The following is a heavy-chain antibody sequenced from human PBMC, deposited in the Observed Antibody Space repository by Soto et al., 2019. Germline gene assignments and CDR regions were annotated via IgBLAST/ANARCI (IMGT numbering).Heavy chain of an antibody. Sequence: QVQLVESGGGVVQPGESLTLSCAASGFRFTNYGIHWVRQAPGKGLEWVAIIWYDGNTKYYGDSVNGRFSISRDNAKNTVFLQMNSLRAEDTAVYYCAGVLRSLEWTHGMDVWGQGTTVTVSS. D-gene: IGHD3-3*01. CDR3: AGVLRSLEWTHGMDV. V-gene: IGHV3-33*01. J-gene: IGHJ6*02. CDR1: GFRFTNYG. CDR2: IWYDGNTK.